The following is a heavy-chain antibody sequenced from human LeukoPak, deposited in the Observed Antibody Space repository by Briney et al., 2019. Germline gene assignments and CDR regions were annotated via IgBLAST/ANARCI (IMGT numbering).Heavy chain of an antibody. V-gene: IGHV1-2*02. D-gene: IGHD3-10*01. CDR3: ASRPYGSGSYYYYYMDV. Sequence: ASVKVSCKASGYTFTGYYMHWVRQAPGQGLEWMGWINPNSGGTNYAQKFQGRVTMTRDTSISTAYMELSRLRSDDTAVYYCASRPYGSGSYYYYYMDVWGKGTTVTISS. CDR1: GYTFTGYY. CDR2: INPNSGGT. J-gene: IGHJ6*03.